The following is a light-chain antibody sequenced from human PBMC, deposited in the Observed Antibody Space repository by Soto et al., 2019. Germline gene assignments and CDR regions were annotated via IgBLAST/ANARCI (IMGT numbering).Light chain of an antibody. J-gene: IGLJ1*01. V-gene: IGLV3-21*02. Sequence: YELTQPPSMSVAPGQTARITCGGDNRGSESVHWYQQKPGQAPVVVVYDYSDRPSGIPERFSGSSTGNTATLTISRVDVGDEADYYCQVWDGTTDQYVFGTGTKVTVL. CDR1: NRGSES. CDR3: QVWDGTTDQYV. CDR2: DYS.